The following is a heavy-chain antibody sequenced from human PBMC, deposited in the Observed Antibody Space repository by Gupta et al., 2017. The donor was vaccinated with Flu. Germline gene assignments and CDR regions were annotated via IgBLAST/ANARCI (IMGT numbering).Heavy chain of an antibody. Sequence: QVQLQESAPGLVTPSETLSLTCTVSDCSISPYSWTWIRQPPGKGLEWIGYISYSAFTNYNPSLKGRVTISTDRSKNQFSLELRSVTAADTAVYFCARATVVPAAYDIWGQGTLVTVSS. D-gene: IGHD2-15*01. J-gene: IGHJ4*02. CDR2: ISYSAFT. CDR1: DCSISPYS. V-gene: IGHV4-59*13. CDR3: ARATVVPAAYDI.